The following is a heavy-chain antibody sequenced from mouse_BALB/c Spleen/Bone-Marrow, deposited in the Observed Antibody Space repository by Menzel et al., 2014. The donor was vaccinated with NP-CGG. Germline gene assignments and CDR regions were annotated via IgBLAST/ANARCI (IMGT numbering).Heavy chain of an antibody. D-gene: IGHD1-1*01. CDR3: ARDDYYGGSYFDY. CDR2: IGYSGST. Sequence: EVQGVESGPGLVKPSQSLSLTCTVTGYSITSDYAWNWIRQFPGKKLEWMGFIGYSGSTSYNPSLSSRISVTRDTSKNQFFLHLNSVTTEDTATYYCARDDYYGGSYFDYWGQGTTLTVSS. J-gene: IGHJ2*01. CDR1: GYSITSDYA. V-gene: IGHV3-2*02.